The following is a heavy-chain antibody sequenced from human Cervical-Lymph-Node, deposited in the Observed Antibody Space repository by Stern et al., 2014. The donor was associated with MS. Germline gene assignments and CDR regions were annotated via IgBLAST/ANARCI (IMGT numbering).Heavy chain of an antibody. CDR1: GFSLRHDW. J-gene: IGHJ4*02. Sequence: HLEESGGGLVQPGGALRLPFAAYGFSLRHDWMPGVRQSQGKGLECVARINRDGTSTNRAVSVRGRFTISRDNARNTLYLQMNSLRAEDAAVYYCSRDTYGPEDFWGQGTSVTVSS. CDR2: INRDGTST. D-gene: IGHD3-10*01. V-gene: IGHV3-74*02. CDR3: SRDTYGPEDF.